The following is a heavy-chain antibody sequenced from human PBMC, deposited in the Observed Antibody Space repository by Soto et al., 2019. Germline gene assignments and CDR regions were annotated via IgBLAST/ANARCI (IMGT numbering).Heavy chain of an antibody. V-gene: IGHV2-5*01. CDR1: GFSFTASGVG. CDR2: IYWNGNE. Sequence: QITLRESGPTLVKPTQTLTVTCSFSGFSFTASGVGVGWFRQPPGQALQWLALIYWNGNERYSPSLNKRLTVTKDTSTNQVVLTMTNVDPVDTATYFCAHELSGYYYVMDVWGPGTNVTVSS. D-gene: IGHD3-10*02. CDR3: AHELSGYYYVMDV. J-gene: IGHJ6*02.